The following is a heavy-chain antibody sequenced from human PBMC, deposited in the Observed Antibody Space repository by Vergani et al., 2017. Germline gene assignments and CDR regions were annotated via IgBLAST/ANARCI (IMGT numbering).Heavy chain of an antibody. CDR2: INAGNGNT. J-gene: IGHJ4*02. CDR3: ARGVWSGYYTGYFDY. V-gene: IGHV1-3*01. Sequence: QVQLVQSGAEVKKPGASVKVSCKASGYTFTSYAMHWVRQAPGQRLDWMGWINAGNGNTKYSQKFQGRVTITRDTSASTAYMELSSLRSEDTAVYYCARGVWSGYYTGYFDYWGQGTLVTVSS. D-gene: IGHD3-3*01. CDR1: GYTFTSYA.